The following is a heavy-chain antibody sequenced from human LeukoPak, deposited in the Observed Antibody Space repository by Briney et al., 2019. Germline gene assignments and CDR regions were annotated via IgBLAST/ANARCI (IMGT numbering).Heavy chain of an antibody. CDR3: ARGLVLATDDAFDI. J-gene: IGHJ3*02. CDR2: VYDNDIS. CDR1: GASIRSYF. V-gene: IGHV4-59*01. D-gene: IGHD5-12*01. Sequence: SETLSLTCSVSGASIRSYFWSWIRQSPGKGLEWIVYVYDNDISNFNPSLESRVTILVDRSKSQFSLKLRSVTAADTAVYYCARGLVLATDDAFDIWGPGTMVTVSS.